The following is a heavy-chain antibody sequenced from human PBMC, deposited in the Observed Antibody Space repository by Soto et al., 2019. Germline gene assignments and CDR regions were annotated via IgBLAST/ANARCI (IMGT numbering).Heavy chain of an antibody. D-gene: IGHD4-17*01. CDR1: GGSFSGYY. J-gene: IGHJ6*02. CDR2: INHSGST. Sequence: SETLSLTCAVYGGSFSGYYWSWIRQPPGKGLEWIGEINHSGSTNYNPSLKSRVTISVDTSKNQFSLKLSSVTAADTAVYYCARQTTVVTPKFPFRYYYYGMDVWGRGTTVTVSS. CDR3: ARQTTVVTPKFPFRYYYYGMDV. V-gene: IGHV4-34*01.